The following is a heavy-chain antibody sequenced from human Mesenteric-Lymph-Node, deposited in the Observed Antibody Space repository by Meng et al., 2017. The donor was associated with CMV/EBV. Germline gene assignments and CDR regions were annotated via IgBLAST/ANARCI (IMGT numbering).Heavy chain of an antibody. CDR1: GYTFTSYG. J-gene: IGHJ3*02. CDR2: ISAYNSNT. Sequence: ASVTVSCKASGYTFTSYGISWVRQAPGQGLEWMGWISAYNSNTNYAQKLQGRVTMTTDTSTSTAYMELRSLRSDDTAVYYCARGIRGVTAFDIWGQGTMVTVSS. CDR3: ARGIRGVTAFDI. D-gene: IGHD3-10*01. V-gene: IGHV1-18*01.